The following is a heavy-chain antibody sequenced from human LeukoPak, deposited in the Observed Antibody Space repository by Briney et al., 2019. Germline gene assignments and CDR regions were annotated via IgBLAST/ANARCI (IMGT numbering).Heavy chain of an antibody. CDR1: GYTFSSYA. Sequence: ASVKVSCKASGYTFSSYAMDWVRQAPGQRLEWMGWINAGNGDTKYSQKFQGRVTITRDTSASTAYMELSSLRSGDTAVYYCARVVVTANSLPDYWGQGTLVTVSS. J-gene: IGHJ4*02. CDR2: INAGNGDT. CDR3: ARVVVTANSLPDY. D-gene: IGHD2-21*02. V-gene: IGHV1-3*01.